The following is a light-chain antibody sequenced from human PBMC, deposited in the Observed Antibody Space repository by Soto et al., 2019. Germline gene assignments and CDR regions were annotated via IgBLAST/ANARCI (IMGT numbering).Light chain of an antibody. CDR2: GAS. CDR1: QSVSIN. Sequence: IVMTQSPATLSVSPGERATLSCRASQSVSINLAWYQQKPGQAPRLLIYGASTRATGIPARFSGSGSGTEFTLTVSSLQPEDFAVYYCQPLTFGGGTKVDIK. V-gene: IGKV3-15*01. CDR3: QPLT. J-gene: IGKJ4*01.